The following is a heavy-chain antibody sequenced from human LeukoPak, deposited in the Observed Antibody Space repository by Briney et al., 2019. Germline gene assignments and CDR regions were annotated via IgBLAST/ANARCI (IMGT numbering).Heavy chain of an antibody. Sequence: ASVKVSCKASEYTFTSYDINWVRQATGQGLEWMGWMNPNSGNTGSAQRFQGRITMTRDTSISTAYMELSSLRSEDTAAYYCARGPLVRLPSSFDPWGQGTLVTVSS. V-gene: IGHV1-8*01. J-gene: IGHJ5*02. CDR2: MNPNSGNT. D-gene: IGHD3-16*02. CDR3: ARGPLVRLPSSFDP. CDR1: EYTFTSYD.